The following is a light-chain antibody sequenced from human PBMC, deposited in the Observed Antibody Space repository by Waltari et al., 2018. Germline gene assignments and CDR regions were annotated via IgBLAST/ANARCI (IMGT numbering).Light chain of an antibody. Sequence: DIQMTQSPSTLSASVGDTVTISCRASQSVSTYLNWYQQRPGKAPNLLIYVASTLHTKVPSRFSGSGSGTDFTLTISSLQPEDFGTYFCQQTYDPPWTFGQGTKVEI. V-gene: IGKV1-39*01. CDR2: VAS. CDR3: QQTYDPPWT. CDR1: QSVSTY. J-gene: IGKJ1*01.